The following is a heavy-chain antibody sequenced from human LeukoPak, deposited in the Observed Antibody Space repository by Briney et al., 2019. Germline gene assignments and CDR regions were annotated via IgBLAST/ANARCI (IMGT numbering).Heavy chain of an antibody. CDR1: GFTLSSYA. V-gene: IGHV3-66*01. Sequence: GGSLRLSCAASGFTLSSYAMSWVRQAPGKGLEWVSVIYSGGSTYYADSVKGRFTISRDNSKNTLYLQMNSLRAEDTAVYYCARDVDYDILTGPFDYWGQGTLVTVSS. D-gene: IGHD3-9*01. J-gene: IGHJ4*02. CDR3: ARDVDYDILTGPFDY. CDR2: IYSGGST.